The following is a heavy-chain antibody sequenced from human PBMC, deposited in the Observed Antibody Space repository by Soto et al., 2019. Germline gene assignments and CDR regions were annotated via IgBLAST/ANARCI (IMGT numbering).Heavy chain of an antibody. D-gene: IGHD2-15*01. CDR3: ARGIATGQLDP. CDR2: INPDNGNT. V-gene: IGHV1-3*01. Sequence: ASVKVSCKASGYTFTRYTMNWVRQAPGQRLEWMGWINPDNGNTKSSQRFQDRVIITRDTSASTAYMDLSSLRSEDTAVYYCARGIATGQLDPWGQGTLVTVSS. CDR1: GYTFTRYT. J-gene: IGHJ5*02.